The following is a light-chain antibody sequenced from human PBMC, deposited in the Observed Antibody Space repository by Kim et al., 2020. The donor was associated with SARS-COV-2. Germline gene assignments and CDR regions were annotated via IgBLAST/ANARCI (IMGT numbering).Light chain of an antibody. CDR1: QSVSSN. J-gene: IGKJ4*01. V-gene: IGKV3-15*01. CDR3: QQYKDWPIT. Sequence: VSPGERATLSCRASQSVSSNVAWYLQKPGQPPRLLVYDASTRATGVPARFSGSGYGTEFTLTISSLQSEDFAVYYCQQYKDWPITFGGGTKVEIK. CDR2: DAS.